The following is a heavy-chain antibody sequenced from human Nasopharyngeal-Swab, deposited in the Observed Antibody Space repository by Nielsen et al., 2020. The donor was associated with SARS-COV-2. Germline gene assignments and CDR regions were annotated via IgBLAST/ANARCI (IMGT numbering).Heavy chain of an antibody. J-gene: IGHJ6*02. CDR1: GFTFSSYS. D-gene: IGHD5-12*01. CDR2: ISSSSSYI. CDR3: AKDDSGYDFLGIYYYYGMDV. V-gene: IGHV3-21*01. Sequence: GESLKISCSASGFTFSSYSMKLVRQAPGKGLEWVSSISSSSSYIYYADSVKGRFTIARENAKNSLYLQMNSLRAEDTAVYYCAKDDSGYDFLGIYYYYGMDVWGQGTTVTVSS.